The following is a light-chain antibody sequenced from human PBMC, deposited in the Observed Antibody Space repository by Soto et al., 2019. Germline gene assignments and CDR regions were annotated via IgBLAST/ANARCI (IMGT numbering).Light chain of an antibody. CDR1: QTISNT. CDR2: AAS. V-gene: IGKV3-15*01. J-gene: IGKJ4*01. CDR3: QYYNNWLAT. Sequence: EVVMTQSPASLCVSPGDKVSLSCRANQTISNTLAWYQQKPGQAPRLLIYAASTRATGVSARFSGSGSGTEFTLTISSLQSEDFTIYYCQYYNNWLATFGGGTKVDIK.